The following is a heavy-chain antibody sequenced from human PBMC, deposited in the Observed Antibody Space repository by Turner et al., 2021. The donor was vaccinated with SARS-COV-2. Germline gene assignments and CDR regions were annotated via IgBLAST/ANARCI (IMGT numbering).Heavy chain of an antibody. CDR3: AREGTAMVQNFDY. V-gene: IGHV3-33*01. Sequence: QVQLVESGGGVVQPGRSLRLSCAASGFTCSSYGMHWVRQAPGKGLEWVAVIGYDGSNKYYADSVKGRFTISRDNSKNTLYLQMNSLRAEDTAVYYCAREGTAMVQNFDYWGQGTLVTVSS. CDR1: GFTCSSYG. D-gene: IGHD5-18*01. CDR2: IGYDGSNK. J-gene: IGHJ4*02.